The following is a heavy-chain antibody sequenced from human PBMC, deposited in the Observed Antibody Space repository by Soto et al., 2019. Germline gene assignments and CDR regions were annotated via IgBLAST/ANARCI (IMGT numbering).Heavy chain of an antibody. V-gene: IGHV4-31*03. CDR3: ARDPSRYCSGGSCGPYYYYYGMDV. CDR2: IYYSGST. J-gene: IGHJ6*02. D-gene: IGHD2-15*01. CDR1: GGSISSGGDY. Sequence: PSETLSLTCTVSGGSISSGGDYWSWIRQHPGKGLEWIGYIYYSGSTYYNPSLKSRVTISVDTSKNQFSLKLSSVTAADTAVYYCARDPSRYCSGGSCGPYYYYYGMDVWGQGTTVTVSS.